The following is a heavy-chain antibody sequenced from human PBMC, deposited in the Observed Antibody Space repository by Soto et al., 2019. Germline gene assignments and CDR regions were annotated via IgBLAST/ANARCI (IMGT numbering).Heavy chain of an antibody. CDR1: GFTFNTYG. CDR2: IWYDGSNK. J-gene: IGHJ6*02. CDR3: ARADCTGAYCYSWPFNYGVDV. D-gene: IGHD2-15*01. Sequence: QVQLVESGGGVVQPGGSLRLSCPTSGFTFNTYGMHWVRQAPGKGLEWVAIIWYDGSNKYYADSVKGRFTISRDNSKNTLYLQMNSLRAEDTALYYCARADCTGAYCYSWPFNYGVDVWGQGTTVTVSS. V-gene: IGHV3-33*08.